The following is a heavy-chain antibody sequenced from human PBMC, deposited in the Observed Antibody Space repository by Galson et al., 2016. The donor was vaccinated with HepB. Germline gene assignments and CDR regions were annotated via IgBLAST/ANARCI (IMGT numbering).Heavy chain of an antibody. Sequence: SLRLSCAVSGFSFSNYAMTWVRQAPGKGLEWVSGISGRGGSTYYADSVKGRFTISRDNSKKMLYLQMNSLRAEDTAVYYCARDFLRGGWNLFDYWGQGALVTVSS. CDR3: ARDFLRGGWNLFDY. CDR1: GFSFSNYA. D-gene: IGHD1-7*01. CDR2: ISGRGGST. V-gene: IGHV3-23*01. J-gene: IGHJ4*02.